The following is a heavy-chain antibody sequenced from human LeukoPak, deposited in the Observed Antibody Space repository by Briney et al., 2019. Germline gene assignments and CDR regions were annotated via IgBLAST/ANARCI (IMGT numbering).Heavy chain of an antibody. J-gene: IGHJ6*02. D-gene: IGHD6-19*01. CDR2: TYYRSKWYN. CDR1: GDSVSNNIAT. Sequence: SQTLSLTCAISGDSVSNNIATWNWIRQSPSRGLEWLGRTYYRSKWYNDYAVSVKSRITINPDTSKNQLSLQLNSVTPEDTAVYYCARPSTTSYSSGWYVSDYYGMDVWGQGTTVTVSS. V-gene: IGHV6-1*01. CDR3: ARPSTTSYSSGWYVSDYYGMDV.